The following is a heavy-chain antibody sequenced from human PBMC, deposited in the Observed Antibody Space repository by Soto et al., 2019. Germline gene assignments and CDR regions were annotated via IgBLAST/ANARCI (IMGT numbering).Heavy chain of an antibody. CDR3: ARDLGGYCSSTSCYGSGGMDV. D-gene: IGHD2-2*01. J-gene: IGHJ6*02. CDR2: IYTSGST. Sequence: QVQLQESGPGLVKPSETLSLTCTVSGGSISSYYWSWIRQPAGKGLEWIGRIYTSGSTNYNPSLKSRVTMSVDTSKNQFSLKLSAVTAADTAVYYCARDLGGYCSSTSCYGSGGMDVWGQGTTVTVSS. CDR1: GGSISSYY. V-gene: IGHV4-4*07.